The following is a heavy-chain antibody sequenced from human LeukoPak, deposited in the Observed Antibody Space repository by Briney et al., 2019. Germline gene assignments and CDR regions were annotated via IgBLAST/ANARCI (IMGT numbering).Heavy chain of an antibody. CDR3: ARALTRLSYYNPSFDY. CDR2: VSPSGATT. CDR1: GYTFSDYY. J-gene: IGHJ4*02. Sequence: ASVKVSCKASGYTFSDYYVHWVRQAPGQGLEWMGMVSPSGATTGYVQRFQGRLTVTRDTSTNTVYMELTSLRSEDTAVYFCARALTRLSYYNPSFDYWGQGTLVTVSS. D-gene: IGHD3-10*01. V-gene: IGHV1-46*01.